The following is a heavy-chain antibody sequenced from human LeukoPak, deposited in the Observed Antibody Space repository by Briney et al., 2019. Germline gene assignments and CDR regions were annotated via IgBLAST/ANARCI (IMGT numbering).Heavy chain of an antibody. CDR3: ARDPCIRYFDY. CDR1: GYGFTGYY. CDR2: INPNNGGT. J-gene: IGHJ4*02. V-gene: IGHV1-2*02. D-gene: IGHD3-9*01. Sequence: ASVKVSCTASGYGFTGYYVHGVRQAPGQGLEWMGWINPNNGGTNYAQKVQGRVTMTRDTSISTAYMELSRLRSDDTAVYYCARDPCIRYFDYWGQGTLVTVSS.